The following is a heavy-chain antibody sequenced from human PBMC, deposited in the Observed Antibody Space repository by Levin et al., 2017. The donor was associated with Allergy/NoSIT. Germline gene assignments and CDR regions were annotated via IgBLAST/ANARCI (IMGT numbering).Heavy chain of an antibody. CDR1: GGSVSSVSYY. CDR3: ARDFNKPLRYCSGGSCYPR. CDR2: IYYSGST. Sequence: SETLSLTCTVSGGSVSSVSYYWSWIRQPPGKGLEWIGFIYYSGSTNYNPSLKSRVTISVDTSKNQFSLKLSSVTAADTAVYYCARDFNKPLRYCSGGSCYPRWGTRTMVTVSS. J-gene: IGHJ3*01. V-gene: IGHV4-61*01. D-gene: IGHD2-15*01.